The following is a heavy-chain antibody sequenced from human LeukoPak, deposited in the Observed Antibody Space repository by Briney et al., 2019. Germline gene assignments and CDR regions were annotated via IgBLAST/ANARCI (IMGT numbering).Heavy chain of an antibody. V-gene: IGHV3-30*18. CDR2: ISYDGTNK. CDR3: AKVGDIVVVPAAIGVRYFDY. Sequence: GWSLRLSCAASGFTFSSYGMHWVRQAPGKGLEWVAVISYDGTNKYYADSVKGRFTISRDNSKNTLYLQMNSLRAEDTAVYYCAKVGDIVVVPAAIGVRYFDYWGQGTLVTVSS. D-gene: IGHD2-2*01. J-gene: IGHJ4*02. CDR1: GFTFSSYG.